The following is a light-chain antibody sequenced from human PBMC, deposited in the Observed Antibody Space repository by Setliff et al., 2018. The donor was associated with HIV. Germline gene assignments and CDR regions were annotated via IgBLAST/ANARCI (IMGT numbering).Light chain of an antibody. CDR3: SSYAITNTLP. V-gene: IGLV2-14*01. Sequence: QSALAQPASVSGSPGQSITISCTGTNSDVGGYNYVSWYQQHPGRAPKLIIYEVRNRPSGVSNRFSGSKSGNTASLTISGLRAEDEADYYCSSYAITNTLPFGTGT. J-gene: IGLJ1*01. CDR1: NSDVGGYNY. CDR2: EVR.